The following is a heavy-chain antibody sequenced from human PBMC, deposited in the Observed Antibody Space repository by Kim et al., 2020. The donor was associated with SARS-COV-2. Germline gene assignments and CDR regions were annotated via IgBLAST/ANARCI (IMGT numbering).Heavy chain of an antibody. CDR2: IYYSGST. D-gene: IGHD3-16*02. J-gene: IGHJ6*01. CDR3: ARHHYDFVWGSYRYGMDV. V-gene: IGHV4-59*08. Sequence: SETLSLTCTVSGGSISSYYWSWIRQPPGKGLEWIGYIYYSGSTNYNPSLKSRVTILVDTSKNQFSLKLSSVTAADTAFYYCARHHYDFVWGSYRYGMDV. CDR1: GGSISSYY.